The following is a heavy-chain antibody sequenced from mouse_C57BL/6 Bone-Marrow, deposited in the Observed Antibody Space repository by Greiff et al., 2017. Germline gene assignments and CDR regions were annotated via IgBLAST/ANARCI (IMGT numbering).Heavy chain of an antibody. V-gene: IGHV1-63*01. CDR2: IYPGGGYT. J-gene: IGHJ4*01. Sequence: VQLQQSGAELVRPGTSVKMSCKASGYTFTNYWIGWAKQRPGHGLEWIGDIYPGGGYTNYNEKFKGKATLTADKSSSTAYMQFSSLTSEDSAIYYCARWYYGSSYDYAMDDGGQGTSVTVSS. D-gene: IGHD1-1*01. CDR3: ARWYYGSSYDYAMDD. CDR1: GYTFTNYW.